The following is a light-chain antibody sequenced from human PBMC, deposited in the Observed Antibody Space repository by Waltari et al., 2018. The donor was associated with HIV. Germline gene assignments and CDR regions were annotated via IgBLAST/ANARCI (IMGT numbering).Light chain of an antibody. CDR2: KDS. Sequence: YELTQAPSVSVSPGHTARITCSGDALPQPDAYLYQQQPGQAPVVVINKDSERPPGNPEGFFCSRSGEKVTLTIKGVQAEDEAEYYLQSAGRSGSVVFGGGTKLTVL. CDR3: QSAGRSGSVV. J-gene: IGLJ2*01. CDR1: ALPQPD. V-gene: IGLV3-25*03.